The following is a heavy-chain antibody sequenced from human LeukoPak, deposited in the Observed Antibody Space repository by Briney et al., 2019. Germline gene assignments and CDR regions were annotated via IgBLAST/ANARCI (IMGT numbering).Heavy chain of an antibody. Sequence: ASVKVSCKASGYTFTGYYMHWVRQAPGQGLEWMGWINPNSGGTNYAQKFQGRVTMTRDMSTSTVYMELSSLRSEDTAVYYCARELGYYDTHDAFDIWGQGTMVTVSS. CDR2: INPNSGGT. V-gene: IGHV1-2*02. D-gene: IGHD3-22*01. CDR3: ARELGYYDTHDAFDI. CDR1: GYTFTGYY. J-gene: IGHJ3*02.